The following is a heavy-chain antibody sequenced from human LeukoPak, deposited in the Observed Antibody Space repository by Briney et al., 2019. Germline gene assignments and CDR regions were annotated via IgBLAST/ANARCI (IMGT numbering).Heavy chain of an antibody. CDR3: AKEYYYYGMDV. V-gene: IGHV3-30*18. Sequence: GGSLRLSCAASGFTFSSYSMHWVRQAPGKGLEWVAVISYDGSNKYYADSVKGRFTISRDNSKNTLYLQMNSLRAEDTAVYYCAKEYYYYGMDVWGQGTTVTVSS. CDR2: ISYDGSNK. J-gene: IGHJ6*02. CDR1: GFTFSSYS.